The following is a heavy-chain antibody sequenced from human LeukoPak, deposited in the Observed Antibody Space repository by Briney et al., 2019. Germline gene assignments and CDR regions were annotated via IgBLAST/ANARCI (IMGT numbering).Heavy chain of an antibody. CDR1: GYTFTSYG. CDR2: ISAYNGNT. V-gene: IGHV1-18*01. CDR3: ARDRGSSGVVGYFDL. J-gene: IGHJ2*01. Sequence: ASVKVSCKASGYTFTSYGIRWVRQAPGQGLEWMGWISAYNGNTNYAQKLQGRVTMTTDTSTSTAYMELSSLRSEDTAVYYCARDRGSSGVVGYFDLWGRGTLVTVSS. D-gene: IGHD3-22*01.